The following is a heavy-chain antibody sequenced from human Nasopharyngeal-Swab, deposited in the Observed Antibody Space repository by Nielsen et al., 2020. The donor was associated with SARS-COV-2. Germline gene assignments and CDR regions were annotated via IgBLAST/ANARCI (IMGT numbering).Heavy chain of an antibody. J-gene: IGHJ6*02. CDR2: ISSSGSTI. CDR3: ARDHYYYGMDV. Sequence: GGSLRLSCAASGFTFSDYYMSWIRQAPGKGLEWVSYISSSGSTIYYADSVKGRFTISRDNAKNSLYLQMNSLKAEETAVYYCARDHYYYGMDVWGQGTTVTVSS. CDR1: GFTFSDYY. V-gene: IGHV3-11*01.